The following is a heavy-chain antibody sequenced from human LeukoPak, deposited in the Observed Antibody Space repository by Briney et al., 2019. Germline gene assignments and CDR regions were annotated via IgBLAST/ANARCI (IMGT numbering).Heavy chain of an antibody. CDR2: IRHDGSNK. CDR3: AKSGSGWYSYFDY. V-gene: IGHV3-30*02. Sequence: GGSLRLSCAASGFTFSSYGMHWVRQAPGKGLEWVAFIRHDGSNKYYADSVKGRFTISRDNSKNTLYLQMNSLRAEDTAVYYCAKSGSGWYSYFDYWGQGTLVTVSS. J-gene: IGHJ4*02. CDR1: GFTFSSYG. D-gene: IGHD6-19*01.